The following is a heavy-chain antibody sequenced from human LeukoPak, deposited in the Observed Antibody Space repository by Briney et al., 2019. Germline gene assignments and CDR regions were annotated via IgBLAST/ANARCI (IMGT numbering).Heavy chain of an antibody. V-gene: IGHV3-30*19. Sequence: GGSLRLSCAASGFTFSSYGMHWVRQAPGKGLEWVAVISYDGSNKYYADSVKGRFTISRDNSKNTLYLQMNSLRAEDTAVYYCAKAYGGYGYFDYWGQGTLVTVSS. D-gene: IGHD5-12*01. CDR3: AKAYGGYGYFDY. CDR2: ISYDGSNK. J-gene: IGHJ4*02. CDR1: GFTFSSYG.